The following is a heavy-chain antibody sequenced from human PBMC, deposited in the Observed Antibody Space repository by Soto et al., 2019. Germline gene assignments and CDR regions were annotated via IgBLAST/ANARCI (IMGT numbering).Heavy chain of an antibody. CDR1: GFTFSSYS. CDR3: ATIPGAGKIDY. CDR2: ISSSSSYI. V-gene: IGHV3-21*01. J-gene: IGHJ4*02. D-gene: IGHD6-19*01. Sequence: GGSLRLSCAASGFTFSSYSMNWVRQAPGKGLEWVSSISSSSSYIYYADSVKGRFTISRDNAKNSLYLQLISLRAEDTVVYYCATIPGAGKIDYWGQGTLVTVSS.